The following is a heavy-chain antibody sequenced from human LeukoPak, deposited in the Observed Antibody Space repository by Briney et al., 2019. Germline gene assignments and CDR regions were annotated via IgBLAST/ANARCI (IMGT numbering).Heavy chain of an antibody. D-gene: IGHD3-9*01. J-gene: IGHJ4*02. CDR1: GFTFDDYG. Sequence: PGGSLRLSCAASGFTFDDYGMSWVRQAPGKRLEWVSGINWNGGSSGYADSVKGRFTISRDNAKNSLYLQMNSLRAEDTAFYYCAKVTLYDILTGYDYFDYWGQGTLVTVSS. V-gene: IGHV3-20*04. CDR3: AKVTLYDILTGYDYFDY. CDR2: INWNGGSS.